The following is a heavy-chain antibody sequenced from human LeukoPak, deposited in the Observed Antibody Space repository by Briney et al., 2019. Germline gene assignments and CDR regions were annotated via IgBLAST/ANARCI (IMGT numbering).Heavy chain of an antibody. Sequence: ASVKVSCKASGYTFTSYGISWVRQAPGQGLEWMGWISAYNGNTNYAQKLQGRVTMTTDTSTNTAYMELRSLRSDDTAVYYCARVVVGATKNRRWFDPWGQGTLVTVSS. CDR1: GYTFTSYG. CDR3: ARVVVGATKNRRWFDP. CDR2: ISAYNGNT. J-gene: IGHJ5*02. V-gene: IGHV1-18*01. D-gene: IGHD1-26*01.